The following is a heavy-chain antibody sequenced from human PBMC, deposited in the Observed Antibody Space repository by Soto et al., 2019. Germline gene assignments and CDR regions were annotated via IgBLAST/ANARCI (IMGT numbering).Heavy chain of an antibody. CDR1: GFTFSYYA. CDR3: ARDSFGLGV. V-gene: IGHV3-30-3*01. Sequence: LRLSCAASGFTFSYYAMHWVRQAPGKGLEWVSFISYDGSNGYYADSMKGRFTISRDNSKNTLYLRMDSLRAEDTAVYYCARDSFGLGVWGQGTTVTVSS. CDR2: ISYDGSNG. J-gene: IGHJ6*02.